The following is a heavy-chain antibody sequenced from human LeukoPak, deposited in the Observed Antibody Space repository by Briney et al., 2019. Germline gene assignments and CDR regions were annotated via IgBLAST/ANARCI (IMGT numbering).Heavy chain of an antibody. V-gene: IGHV3-21*04. Sequence: GGSLRLSCAASGFTFSSYAMSWVRQAPGKGLEWVSSISSSSSYIYYADSVKGRFTISRDNAKNSLYLQMNSLRAEDTAVYYCVKDRSSSWTDAFDIWGQGTMVTVSS. J-gene: IGHJ3*02. CDR3: VKDRSSSWTDAFDI. D-gene: IGHD6-13*01. CDR1: GFTFSSYA. CDR2: ISSSSSYI.